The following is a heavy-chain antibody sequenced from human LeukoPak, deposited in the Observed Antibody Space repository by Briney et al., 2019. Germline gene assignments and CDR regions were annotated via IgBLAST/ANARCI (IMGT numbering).Heavy chain of an antibody. V-gene: IGHV3-23*01. Sequence: GRSLRLSCAASGFTVSSYAMSWVRQAPGKGREWVSAISGSGASTSYADSVKGRFTISRDNSKNTLYLQMNSLRAEDTAVYYCARVWFGELPPYYFDYWGQGTLVTVSS. CDR2: ISGSGAST. CDR3: ARVWFGELPPYYFDY. J-gene: IGHJ4*02. D-gene: IGHD3-10*01. CDR1: GFTVSSYA.